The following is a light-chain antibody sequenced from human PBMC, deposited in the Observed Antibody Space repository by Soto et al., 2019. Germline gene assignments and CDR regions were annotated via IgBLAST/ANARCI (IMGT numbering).Light chain of an antibody. V-gene: IGLV4-69*01. Sequence: QLVLTQSPSASASLGASVKLTCTLSSGHSSYAIAWHQQQPEKGPRYLMKLNSDGSHSKGDGIPDRFSGSSSGAERYLTISSLQSEDEADYYCQTWGTGIPPVVFGGGTKQTVL. CDR1: SGHSSYA. CDR3: QTWGTGIPPVV. J-gene: IGLJ2*01. CDR2: LNSDGSH.